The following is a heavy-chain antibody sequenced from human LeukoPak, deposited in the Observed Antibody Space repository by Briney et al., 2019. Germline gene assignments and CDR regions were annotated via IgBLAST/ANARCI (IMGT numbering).Heavy chain of an antibody. D-gene: IGHD5-24*01. J-gene: IGHJ6*02. V-gene: IGHV1-69*13. CDR2: IIPIFGTA. CDR3: ARVVLGPREKKREMATTSAYYYYGMDV. CDR1: GGTFSSYA. Sequence: ASVKVSCKASGGTFSSYAISWVRQAPGQGLEWMGGIIPIFGTANYAQKFQGRVTITADESTSTAYMELSSLRSEDTAVYYCARVVLGPREKKREMATTSAYYYYGMDVWGQGTTVTVSS.